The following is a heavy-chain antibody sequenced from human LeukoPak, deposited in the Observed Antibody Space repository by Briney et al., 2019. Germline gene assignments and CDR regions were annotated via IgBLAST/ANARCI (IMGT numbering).Heavy chain of an antibody. D-gene: IGHD3-22*01. J-gene: IGHJ4*02. CDR2: ISGSGEST. V-gene: IGHV3-23*01. CDR3: ARDRARYYDSSGSASFDY. Sequence: GGSLRLSCAASGFTFSSYAMSWVRQAPGKGLEWVSTISGSGESTYYADSVKGRFTISRDNSKNTLYLQMNSLRAEDTAVYYCARDRARYYDSSGSASFDYWGQGTLVTVSS. CDR1: GFTFSSYA.